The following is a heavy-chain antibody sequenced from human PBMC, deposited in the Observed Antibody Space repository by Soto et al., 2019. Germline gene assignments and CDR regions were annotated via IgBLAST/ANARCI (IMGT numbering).Heavy chain of an antibody. V-gene: IGHV1-46*01. J-gene: IGHJ3*02. CDR2: INPSGGST. D-gene: IGHD4-17*01. CDR3: ARDRPLLTTVTTGDAFDI. CDR1: GYTFTSYY. Sequence: ASVKVSCKASGYTFTSYYMHWVRQAPGQGLEWMGIINPSGGSTSYAQKFQGRVTMTRDTSTSTVYMGLSSLRSEDTAVYYCARDRPLLTTVTTGDAFDIWGQGTMVTVSS.